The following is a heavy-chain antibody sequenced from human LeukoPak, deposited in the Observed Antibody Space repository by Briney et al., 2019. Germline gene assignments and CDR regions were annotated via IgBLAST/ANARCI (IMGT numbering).Heavy chain of an antibody. CDR2: IEKDGSDK. V-gene: IGHV3-7*01. CDR1: GFTFSSYE. J-gene: IGHJ4*02. D-gene: IGHD6-19*01. Sequence: PGGSLRLSCAASGFTFSSYEMNWVRQAPGKGLEWVANIEKDGSDKYYVDSVKGRFTISRDNARNSLFLQMNTLRAEDTAVYYCARGRYSSGWILDYWGQGTLVTVSS. CDR3: ARGRYSSGWILDY.